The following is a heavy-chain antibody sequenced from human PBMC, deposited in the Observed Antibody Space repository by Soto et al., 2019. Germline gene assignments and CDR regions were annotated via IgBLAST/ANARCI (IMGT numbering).Heavy chain of an antibody. CDR3: ARGGYSSLDYYYYGMDV. J-gene: IGHJ6*02. CDR2: IIPIFGTA. V-gene: IGHV1-69*06. D-gene: IGHD6-13*01. CDR1: GGTFSSYA. Sequence: QVQLVQSGAEVKKPGSSVKVSCKASGGTFSSYAISWVRQAPGQGLEWMGGIIPIFGTANYAQKFQGRVTITADKSTSTAYMELSSLSSEDTAVYYCARGGYSSLDYYYYGMDVWGQGTTVTVSS.